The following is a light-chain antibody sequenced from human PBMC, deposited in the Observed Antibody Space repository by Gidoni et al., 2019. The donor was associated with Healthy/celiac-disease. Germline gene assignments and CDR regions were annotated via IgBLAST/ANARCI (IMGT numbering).Light chain of an antibody. Sequence: PGQKVTISCSGSSSNIGNNYVSWYQQLPGTAPKLLIYENNKRPSGIPDRFSGSKSGTSATLGITGLQTGDEADYYCGTWDSSLSARVFGGGTKLTVL. CDR3: GTWDSSLSARV. CDR2: ENN. J-gene: IGLJ2*01. V-gene: IGLV1-51*02. CDR1: SSNIGNNY.